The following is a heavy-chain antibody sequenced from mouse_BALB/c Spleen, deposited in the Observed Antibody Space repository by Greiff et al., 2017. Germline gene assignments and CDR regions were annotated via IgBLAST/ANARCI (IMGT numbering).Heavy chain of an antibody. V-gene: IGHV2-6-7*01. Sequence: QVQLKESGPGLVAPSQSLSITCTVSGFSFTGYGVNWVRQPPGKGLEWLGMIWGDGSTDYNSALKSRLSISKDNSKSQVFLKMNSLQTDDTAKYYCAREPLGNWYFDVWGAGTTVTVSS. CDR1: GFSFTGYG. CDR3: AREPLGNWYFDV. CDR2: IWGDGST. J-gene: IGHJ1*01. D-gene: IGHD4-1*01.